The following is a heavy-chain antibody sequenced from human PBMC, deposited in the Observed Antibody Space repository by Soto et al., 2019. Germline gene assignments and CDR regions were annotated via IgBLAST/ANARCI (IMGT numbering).Heavy chain of an antibody. CDR1: GASFSGHY. V-gene: IGHV4-34*01. J-gene: IGHJ4*02. Sequence: QVQLQQWGAGLLKPSETLSLTCAVYGASFSGHYWSWIRQSPGKGLEWIGEINQSGSTNYNPSLKSRVTISVDTSNNQFSLMLTSVTAADTAVYYCATGSPENWGQGTLVIVSS. CDR2: INQSGST. CDR3: ATGSPEN.